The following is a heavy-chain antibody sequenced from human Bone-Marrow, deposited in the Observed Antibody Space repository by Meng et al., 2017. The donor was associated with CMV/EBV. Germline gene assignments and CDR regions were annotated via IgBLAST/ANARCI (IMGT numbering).Heavy chain of an antibody. V-gene: IGHV1-2*02. Sequence: SVNVSCKAAGYTFTDYFMHRVRQAPGQGLEWMGWIYPNSGDTYYAQNFQGRVTMTRDTSISTASMELSSLRSDDTAVYFCARFHGGSYFDYWGQGTLVTVSS. CDR1: GYTFTDYF. D-gene: IGHD2-15*01. CDR2: IYPNSGDT. CDR3: ARFHGGSYFDY. J-gene: IGHJ4*02.